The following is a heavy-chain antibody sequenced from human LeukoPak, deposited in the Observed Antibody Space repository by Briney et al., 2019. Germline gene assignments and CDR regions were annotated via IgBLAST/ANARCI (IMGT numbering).Heavy chain of an antibody. Sequence: SETLSLTCTVSGGSTSSYYWSWIRQPPGKGLEWIGYISYSGITNYNPSLKSRVTISVDTSKNQFSLKLSSVTAADTAVYYCARHDGGSYLRDLQYYFDYWGQGTLVTVSS. CDR1: GGSTSSYY. J-gene: IGHJ4*02. CDR3: ARHDGGSYLRDLQYYFDY. CDR2: ISYSGIT. V-gene: IGHV4-59*08. D-gene: IGHD1-26*01.